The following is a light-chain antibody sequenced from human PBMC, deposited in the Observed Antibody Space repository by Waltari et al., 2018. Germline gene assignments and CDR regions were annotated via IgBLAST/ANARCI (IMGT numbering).Light chain of an antibody. CDR2: VNSDGSH. J-gene: IGLJ3*02. V-gene: IGLV4-69*01. CDR1: RGHSTNV. CDR3: QTGGHGTWV. Sequence: QLVLTQSPSASASLRASVKLTCTLRRGHSTNVIAWLQKRPERSPRYLMKVNSDGSHNKGDEIPDRFSGSSSGAEHYLTISSLQSEDEADYYCQTGGHGTWVFGGGTKLTVL.